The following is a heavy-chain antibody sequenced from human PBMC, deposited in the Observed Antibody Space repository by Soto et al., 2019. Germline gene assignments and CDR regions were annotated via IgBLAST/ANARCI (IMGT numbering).Heavy chain of an antibody. D-gene: IGHD3-3*01. CDR1: GFTFSRSA. Sequence: ESGGGLVQPGGSLRLSCVASGFTFSRSAMRWVRQAPGTGLEWVSAISSSGDNTFYGDSVKGRFTISRDNSENTVYLQMNNLRADDTAVYYCAKAWRTYYFDYWGQGALVTVSP. CDR2: ISSSGDNT. CDR3: AKAWRTYYFDY. J-gene: IGHJ4*02. V-gene: IGHV3-23*01.